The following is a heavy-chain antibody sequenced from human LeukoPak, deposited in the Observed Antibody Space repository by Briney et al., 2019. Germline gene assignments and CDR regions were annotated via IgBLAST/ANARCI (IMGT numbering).Heavy chain of an antibody. CDR2: ISGSGGST. CDR1: GFTFSSYA. D-gene: IGHD5-12*01. J-gene: IGHJ4*02. V-gene: IGHV3-23*01. CDR3: AKDTTWMSSTDY. Sequence: PGGSLRLSCAASGFTFSSYAMSWVRQAPGKGLEWVSAISGSGGSTYYADSAKGRFTISRDNSKNTLYLQMNSLRAEDTAVYYCAKDTTWMSSTDYWGQGTLVTVSS.